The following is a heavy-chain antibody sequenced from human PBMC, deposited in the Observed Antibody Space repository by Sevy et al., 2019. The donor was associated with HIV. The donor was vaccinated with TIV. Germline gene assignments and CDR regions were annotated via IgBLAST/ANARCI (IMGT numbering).Heavy chain of an antibody. D-gene: IGHD4-4*01. J-gene: IGHJ4*02. V-gene: IGHV3-48*03. CDR3: ATSRRDDYNYYFEY. CDR2: ISTGGRTI. CDR1: GFTFRSYE. Sequence: GGSLRLSCEASGFTFRSYEMNWVRQAPGKGLEWLSYISTGGRTIYYTDSVKGRFTISRDNAKNSLHLQMNSLRDEDTAVYYCATSRRDDYNYYFEYWGQWTLVTVSS.